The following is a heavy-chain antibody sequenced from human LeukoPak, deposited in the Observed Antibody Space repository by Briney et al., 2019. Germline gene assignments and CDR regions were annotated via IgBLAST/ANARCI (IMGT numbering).Heavy chain of an antibody. CDR2: ILDSGYST. D-gene: IGHD3-3*01. Sequence: PGGSLRLSCAASGFTFSSYAMSWVRQAPGKGLEWVSGILDSGYSTYYANSVKGRFTISRDNSNNTLYLQMNSLRAEDTAVYYCAKTAPTISDYWGQGTLVTVSS. V-gene: IGHV3-23*01. CDR1: GFTFSSYA. CDR3: AKTAPTISDY. J-gene: IGHJ4*02.